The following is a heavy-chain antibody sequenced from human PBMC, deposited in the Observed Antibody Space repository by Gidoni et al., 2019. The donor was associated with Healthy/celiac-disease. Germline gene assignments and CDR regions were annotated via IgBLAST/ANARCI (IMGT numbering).Heavy chain of an antibody. CDR1: GFTFSSYA. CDR3: ARDRNHYYDSSGYLDAFDI. D-gene: IGHD3-22*01. Sequence: QVQLVESGGGVVQPGRSLRLSCAASGFTFSSYALHWVRQAPGKGLEWVAVISYDGSNKYYADSVKGRFTISRDNSKNTLYLQMNSLRAEDTAVYYCARDRNHYYDSSGYLDAFDIWGQGTMVTVSS. CDR2: ISYDGSNK. J-gene: IGHJ3*02. V-gene: IGHV3-30-3*01.